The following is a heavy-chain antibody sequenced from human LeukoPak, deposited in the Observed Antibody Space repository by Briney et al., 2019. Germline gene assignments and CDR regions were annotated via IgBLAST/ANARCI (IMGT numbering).Heavy chain of an antibody. CDR2: IYASGSA. D-gene: IGHD6-19*01. J-gene: IGHJ4*02. CDR1: GGSISSSTYY. V-gene: IGHV4-61*01. CDR3: AREAPGGSGWTYFDY. Sequence: EPSETLSLTCTVSGGSISSSTYYWDWIRQPPGKGLEWIGYIYASGSANYHPSLKGRVTISLDTSENHVSLRLTSVTAEDTAVYYCAREAPGGSGWTYFDYWGQGSLVTVSS.